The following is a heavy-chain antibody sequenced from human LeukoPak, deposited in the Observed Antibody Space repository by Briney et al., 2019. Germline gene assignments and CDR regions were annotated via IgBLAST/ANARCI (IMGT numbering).Heavy chain of an antibody. CDR2: INHSGST. D-gene: IGHD1-1*01. J-gene: IGHJ4*02. V-gene: IGHV4-34*01. Sequence: PSGTLSLTCAVYGGSFSGYYWSWIRQPPGKGLEWIGEINHSGSTNYNPSLKSRVTISVDTSKNQFSLKLSSVTAADTAVYYCARGRYNWNDVGYYFDYWGQGTLVTVSS. CDR1: GGSFSGYY. CDR3: ARGRYNWNDVGYYFDY.